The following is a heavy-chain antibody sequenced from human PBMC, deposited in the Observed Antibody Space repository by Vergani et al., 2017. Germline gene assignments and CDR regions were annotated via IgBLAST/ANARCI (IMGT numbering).Heavy chain of an antibody. D-gene: IGHD6-19*01. CDR3: AKHSTVEWLVKLGWFNP. Sequence: QLQLQESGPGLVKPSATLSLTCSVSGASIRSSNYYWGWIRQPPGKGLEWIASIYYSGSTYYNPSLKSRVTISVDTSKNLFSLKLSSVTAADTAVYFCAKHSTVEWLVKLGWFNPWGQGILVTVSS. V-gene: IGHV4-39*01. CDR2: IYYSGST. J-gene: IGHJ5*02. CDR1: GASIRSSNYY.